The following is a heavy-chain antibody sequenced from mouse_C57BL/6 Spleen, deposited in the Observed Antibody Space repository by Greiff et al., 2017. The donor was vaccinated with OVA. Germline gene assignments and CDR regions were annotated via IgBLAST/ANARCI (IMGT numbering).Heavy chain of an antibody. V-gene: IGHV1-80*01. J-gene: IGHJ4*01. Sequence: QVQLQQSGAELVKPGASVKISCKASGYAFSSYWMNWVKQRPGKGLEWIGQIYPGDGDTNYNGKFKGKATLTADKSSSTAYMQLSSLTSEDSAVYFCARGTTAQANYYAMDYWGQGTSVTVSS. CDR2: IYPGDGDT. CDR3: ARGTTAQANYYAMDY. CDR1: GYAFSSYW. D-gene: IGHD3-2*02.